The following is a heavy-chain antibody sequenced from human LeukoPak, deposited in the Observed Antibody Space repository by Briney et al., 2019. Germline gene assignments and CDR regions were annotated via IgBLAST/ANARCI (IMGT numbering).Heavy chain of an antibody. J-gene: IGHJ4*02. D-gene: IGHD3-10*01. V-gene: IGHV4-34*01. CDR1: GGSFSGYY. CDR2: INHSGST. Sequence: SETLSLTCAVYGGSFSGYYWSWIRQPPGKGLEWLGEINHSGSTNYNPSLKSRVTISVDTSKNQFSLKLSSVTAADTAVYYCARADGGSGSYYADYWGQGTLVTVSS. CDR3: ARADGGSGSYYADY.